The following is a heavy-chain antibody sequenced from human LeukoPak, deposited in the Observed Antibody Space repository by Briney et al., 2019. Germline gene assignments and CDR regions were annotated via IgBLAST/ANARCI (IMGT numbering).Heavy chain of an antibody. CDR3: ARYYYDSSGYEDFQH. D-gene: IGHD3-22*01. CDR1: GGTFSSYA. J-gene: IGHJ1*01. CDR2: IIPIFGTA. V-gene: IGHV1-69*05. Sequence: SVKVSCKASGGTFSSYAISWVRQAPGQGLEWMGRIIPIFGTANYAQKFQGRVTITTDESTSTAYMELSSLRSEDTAAYYCARYYYDSSGYEDFQHWGQGTLVTVSS.